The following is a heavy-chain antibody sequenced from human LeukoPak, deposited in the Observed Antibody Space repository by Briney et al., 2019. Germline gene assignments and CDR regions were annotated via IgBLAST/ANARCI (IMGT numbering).Heavy chain of an antibody. CDR2: IYYSGST. J-gene: IGHJ4*02. CDR3: ARGTLYYYDSSGYWGYFDY. D-gene: IGHD3-22*01. V-gene: IGHV4-59*01. Sequence: SETLSLTCTVSGGSISSYYWSWIRQPPGKGLECIGYIYYSGSTNYNPSLKSRVTISVDTSKNQFSLKLSSVTAADTAVYYCARGTLYYYDSSGYWGYFDYWGQGTLVTVSS. CDR1: GGSISSYY.